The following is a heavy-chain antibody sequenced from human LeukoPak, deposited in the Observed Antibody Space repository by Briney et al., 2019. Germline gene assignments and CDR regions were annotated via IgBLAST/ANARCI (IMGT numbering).Heavy chain of an antibody. CDR1: GFTFSGYA. CDR3: AKAPDSSSWNGHWFDP. Sequence: GGSLRLSCAASGFTFSGYAMSWVRQAPGKGLEWVSGISGSGGSTYYADSVKGRFTISRDNSKNTLYLQMNSLRAEDTAVYYCAKAPDSSSWNGHWFDPWGQGTLVTVSS. D-gene: IGHD6-13*01. V-gene: IGHV3-23*01. CDR2: ISGSGGST. J-gene: IGHJ5*02.